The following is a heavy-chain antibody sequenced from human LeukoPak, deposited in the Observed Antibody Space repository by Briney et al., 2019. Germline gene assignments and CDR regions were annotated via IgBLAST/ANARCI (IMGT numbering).Heavy chain of an antibody. Sequence: PGRSLRLSCAASGFTFSSYGMHWVRQAPGKGLEWVAVIWYDGSNKYYADSVKGRFTISRDNSKNTLYLQMNSLRAEDTAVYYCAKGSVVVAALNYWGQGTLVTVSS. CDR1: GFTFSSYG. D-gene: IGHD2-15*01. J-gene: IGHJ4*02. V-gene: IGHV3-33*06. CDR3: AKGSVVVAALNY. CDR2: IWYDGSNK.